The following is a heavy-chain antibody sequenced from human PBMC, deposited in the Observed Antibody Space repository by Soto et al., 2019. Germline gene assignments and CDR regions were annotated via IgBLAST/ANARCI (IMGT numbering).Heavy chain of an antibody. Sequence: PGGSLRLSCAASGFTFSYYWMHWVRQTPEKGLVWVARIYSDGSATTYADSVKGRFTISRDNSKNTLYLQMNSLRADDTAVYYCARGNYGGFDYWGQGTLGTVSS. CDR1: GFTFSYYW. V-gene: IGHV3-74*03. D-gene: IGHD4-17*01. J-gene: IGHJ4*02. CDR3: ARGNYGGFDY. CDR2: IYSDGSAT.